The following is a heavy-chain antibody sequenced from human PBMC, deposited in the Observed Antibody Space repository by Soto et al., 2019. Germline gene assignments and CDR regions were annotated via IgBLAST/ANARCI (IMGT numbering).Heavy chain of an antibody. CDR1: GYTVTTYP. D-gene: IGHD1-1*01. CDR2: IKIGDGNT. V-gene: IGHV1-3*04. CDR3: ARGSGVGTTYFDY. J-gene: IGHJ4*02. Sequence: ASVKVSCTASGYTVTTYPMHWVRQAPGQSPEWMGWIKIGDGNTKYSQKFQGRATFTRDTSANTVYMELRSLRSEDSAIYYCARGSGVGTTYFDYWGQGTRVTVSS.